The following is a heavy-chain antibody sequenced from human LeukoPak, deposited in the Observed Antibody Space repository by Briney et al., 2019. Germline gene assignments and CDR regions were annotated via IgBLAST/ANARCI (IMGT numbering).Heavy chain of an antibody. J-gene: IGHJ5*02. Sequence: GGSLRLSCAASGFTFSNYGMQWVRQAPGKGLEWVAVIWADGSNQYYADSVKGRFTISRDISKITLYLQMNSLRAEDTAVYYCARDPHYCSGGSCYSLGFDPWGQGTLVTVSS. CDR3: ARDPHYCSGGSCYSLGFDP. V-gene: IGHV3-33*01. CDR1: GFTFSNYG. CDR2: IWADGSNQ. D-gene: IGHD2-15*01.